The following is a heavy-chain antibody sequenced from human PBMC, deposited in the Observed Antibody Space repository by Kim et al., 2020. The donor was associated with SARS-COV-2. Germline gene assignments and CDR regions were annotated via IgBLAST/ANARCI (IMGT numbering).Heavy chain of an antibody. D-gene: IGHD2-2*01. CDR2: ISSNGGST. CDR1: GFTFSSYA. CDR3: VKGRRTSSSDY. V-gene: IGHV3-64D*09. J-gene: IGHJ4*02. Sequence: GGSLRLSCSASGFTFSSYAMHWVRQAPGKGLEYVSAISSNGGSTYYADSVKGRFTISRDNSKNTLYLQMSSLRAEDTAVYYCVKGRRTSSSDYWGQGTLVTVSS.